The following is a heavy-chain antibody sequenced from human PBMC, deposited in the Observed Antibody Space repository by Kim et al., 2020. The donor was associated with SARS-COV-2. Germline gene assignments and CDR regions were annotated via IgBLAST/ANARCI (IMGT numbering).Heavy chain of an antibody. CDR1: GGSISSYY. V-gene: IGHV4-59*01. CDR2: IYYSGST. J-gene: IGHJ5*02. Sequence: SETLSLTCTVSGGSISSYYWSWIRQPPGKGLEWIGYIYYSGSTNYNPSLKSRVTISVDTSKNQFSLKLSSVTAADTAVYYCARAPYHCSGGSCYRNWFDPWGQGTLVTVSS. CDR3: ARAPYHCSGGSCYRNWFDP. D-gene: IGHD2-15*01.